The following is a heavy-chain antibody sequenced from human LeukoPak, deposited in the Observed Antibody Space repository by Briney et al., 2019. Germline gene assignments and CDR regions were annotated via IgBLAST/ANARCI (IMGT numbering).Heavy chain of an antibody. J-gene: IGHJ4*02. Sequence: GGSLRLSCAASGFTFSSYSMNWVRQAPGKGLEWVSVIYSGGSTYYADSVKGRFTISRDNSKNTLYLQMNSLRAEDTAVYYCARGYSSGWYPPFFDYWGQGTLVTVSS. V-gene: IGHV3-66*01. CDR1: GFTFSSYS. D-gene: IGHD6-19*01. CDR3: ARGYSSGWYPPFFDY. CDR2: IYSGGST.